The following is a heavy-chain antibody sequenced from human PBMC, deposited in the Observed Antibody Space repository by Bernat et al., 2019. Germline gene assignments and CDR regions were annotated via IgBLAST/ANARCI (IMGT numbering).Heavy chain of an antibody. V-gene: IGHV3-30*03. CDR2: ISYDGSNK. J-gene: IGHJ6*03. D-gene: IGHD1-1*01. CDR3: ATNYYYMDV. Sequence: QVQLVESGGGVVQPGRSLRLSCAASGFTFSSSGMHWVRQAPGKGLEWVAVISYDGSNKYYADSVKGRFTNSRDNSKNTLYLQMNSLRAEDTAVYYCATNYYYMDVWGKGTTVTVSS. CDR1: GFTFSSSG.